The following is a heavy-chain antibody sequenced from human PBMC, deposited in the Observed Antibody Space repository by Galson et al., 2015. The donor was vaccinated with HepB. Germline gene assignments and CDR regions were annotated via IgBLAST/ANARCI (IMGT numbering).Heavy chain of an antibody. Sequence: SVKVSCKASGGTFSSYTISWVRQAPGQGLEWMGRIIPILGIANYAQKFQGRVTITADKSTSTAYMELSSLRSEDTAVYYCARDSSSWYRDAFDIWGQGTMVTVSS. V-gene: IGHV1-69*04. J-gene: IGHJ3*02. CDR3: ARDSSSWYRDAFDI. D-gene: IGHD6-13*01. CDR2: IIPILGIA. CDR1: GGTFSSYT.